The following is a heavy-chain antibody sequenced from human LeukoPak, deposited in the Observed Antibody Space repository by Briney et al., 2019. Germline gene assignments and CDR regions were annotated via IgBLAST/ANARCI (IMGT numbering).Heavy chain of an antibody. CDR3: ATLAFDS. J-gene: IGHJ4*02. CDR2: IKEDGSDK. CDR1: GFTFSRSW. V-gene: IGHV3-7*01. D-gene: IGHD3-3*02. Sequence: PGGSPRLSCTASGFTFSRSWMHWVRQAPGKGLEWVADIKEDGSDKYYGDSVKGRFTISRDNAKNSVYLQMNSLSPEDTAIYFCATLAFDSWGRGTLVTVSS.